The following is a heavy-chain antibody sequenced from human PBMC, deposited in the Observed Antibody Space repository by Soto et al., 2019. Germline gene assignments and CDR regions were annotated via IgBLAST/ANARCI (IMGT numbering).Heavy chain of an antibody. CDR3: ARAVGPLGYCSSTSCYYYYYYGMDV. CDR2: IKQDGSEK. J-gene: IGHJ6*02. D-gene: IGHD2-2*01. V-gene: IGHV3-7*03. Sequence: PGGSPRLSCAASGFTFSSYWMSWVRQAPGKGLEWVANIKQDGSEKYYVDSVKGRFTISRDNAKNSLYLQMNSLRAEDTAVYYCARAVGPLGYCSSTSCYYYYYYGMDVWGQGTTVTVSS. CDR1: GFTFSSYW.